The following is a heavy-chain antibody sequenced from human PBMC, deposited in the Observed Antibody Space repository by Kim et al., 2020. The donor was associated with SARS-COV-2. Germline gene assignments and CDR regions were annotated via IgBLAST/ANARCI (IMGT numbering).Heavy chain of an antibody. D-gene: IGHD6-13*01. J-gene: IGHJ6*03. CDR1: GGSISSYY. CDR2: IYYSGST. CDR3: ASHGYSSSWGLEYYYYMDV. Sequence: SETLSLTCSVSGGSISSYYWSWIRQPPGKGLEWIGYIYYSGSTNYNASLKSRVTISVDTSKNQISLKLSSVTAADTAVYYCASHGYSSSWGLEYYYYMDVWGKGTTVTVS. V-gene: IGHV4-59*12.